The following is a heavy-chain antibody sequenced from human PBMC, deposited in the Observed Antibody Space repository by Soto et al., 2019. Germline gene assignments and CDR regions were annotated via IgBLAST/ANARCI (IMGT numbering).Heavy chain of an antibody. CDR3: ARVGGVGATNFDY. CDR2: IYYSGST. V-gene: IGHV4-59*01. Sequence: PSETLSLTCTVSGGSISSYYWSWIRQPPGKGLEWIGYIYYSGSTNYNPSLKSRVTISVDTSKNQFSLKLSSVTAADTAVYYCARVGGVGATNFDYWGQGTLVTVSS. J-gene: IGHJ4*02. D-gene: IGHD1-26*01. CDR1: GGSISSYY.